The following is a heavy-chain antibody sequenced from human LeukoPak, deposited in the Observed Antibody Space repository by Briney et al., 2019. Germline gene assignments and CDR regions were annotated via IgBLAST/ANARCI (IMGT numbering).Heavy chain of an antibody. Sequence: SETLSLTCTVSGYSISSGYYWGWIRQPPGKGLEWIGSIYHSGSTYYNPSLKSRVTISVDTSKNQFSLKLSSVTAADTAVYYCARGGIAAAGTHFDYWGQGTLVTVSS. CDR3: ARGGIAAAGTHFDY. CDR1: GYSISSGYY. CDR2: IYHSGST. D-gene: IGHD6-13*01. V-gene: IGHV4-38-2*02. J-gene: IGHJ4*02.